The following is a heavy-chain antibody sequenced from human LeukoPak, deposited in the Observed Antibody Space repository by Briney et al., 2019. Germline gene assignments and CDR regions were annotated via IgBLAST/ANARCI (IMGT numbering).Heavy chain of an antibody. CDR3: AKGHTTIFGVVIRNHYYMDV. Sequence: PGGSLRLSCAASGFTLSSYWMHWVRQAPGKGLVWVSRINSDGSSTSYADSVKGRFTISRDNAKNTLYLQMNSLRAEDTAVYYCAKGHTTIFGVVIRNHYYMDVWGKGTTVTVSS. J-gene: IGHJ6*03. CDR1: GFTLSSYW. V-gene: IGHV3-74*01. D-gene: IGHD3-3*01. CDR2: INSDGSST.